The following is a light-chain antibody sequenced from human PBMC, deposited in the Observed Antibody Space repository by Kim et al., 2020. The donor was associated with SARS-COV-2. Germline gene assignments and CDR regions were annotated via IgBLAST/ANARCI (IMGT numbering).Light chain of an antibody. CDR3: QQRGNWPT. Sequence: ALSRGERATLSCGASQSVRTYLAWYQQKPGQAPRLLIYDASNRATGIPARFSGSGSGTDFTLTISSLEPEDFAVYYCQQRGNWPTFGQGTRLEIK. CDR1: QSVRTY. CDR2: DAS. V-gene: IGKV3-11*01. J-gene: IGKJ5*01.